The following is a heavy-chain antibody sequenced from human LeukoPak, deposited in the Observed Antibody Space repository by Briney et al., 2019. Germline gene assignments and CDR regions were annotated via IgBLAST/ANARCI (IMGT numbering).Heavy chain of an antibody. D-gene: IGHD3-3*01. CDR2: ISSSGSYI. V-gene: IGHV3-21*01. CDR3: TRAPGTGPLTVTWSGPFDI. J-gene: IGHJ3*02. CDR1: GFTVSSNY. Sequence: PGGSLRLSCAASGFTVSSNYMNWVRQAPGEGLEWVSSISSSGSYIYYADSVKGRFTVSRDNAKTSLYLQMNSLRAEDTAVYYCTRAPGTGPLTVTWSGPFDIWGQGTVVTVSS.